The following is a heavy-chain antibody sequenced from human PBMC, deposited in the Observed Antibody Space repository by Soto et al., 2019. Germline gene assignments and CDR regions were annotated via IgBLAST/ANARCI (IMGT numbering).Heavy chain of an antibody. Sequence: SVKVSCKASGGTFSNYAISWVRQAPGQGLEWMGGIIPIFNTANYAQKFQGRVTITADKSTSTAYMELNSLRAEDTAVYYCARGVTGTTWGSSRFDPWGQGTLVTVS. J-gene: IGHJ5*02. CDR3: ARGVTGTTWGSSRFDP. V-gene: IGHV1-69*06. CDR2: IIPIFNTA. CDR1: GGTFSNYA. D-gene: IGHD1-7*01.